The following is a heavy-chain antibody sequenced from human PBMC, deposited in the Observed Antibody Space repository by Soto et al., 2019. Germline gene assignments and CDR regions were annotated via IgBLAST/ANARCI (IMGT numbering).Heavy chain of an antibody. V-gene: IGHV3-33*01. Sequence: HPGGSLRLSCAASGFTFSSYGMHWVRQAPGKGLEWVAVIWYDGSNKYYADSVKGRFTISRDNSKNTLYLQMNSLRAEDTAVYYCARDRLAARPFYFDYWGQGTLVTVSS. CDR1: GFTFSSYG. CDR2: IWYDGSNK. CDR3: ARDRLAARPFYFDY. J-gene: IGHJ4*02. D-gene: IGHD6-6*01.